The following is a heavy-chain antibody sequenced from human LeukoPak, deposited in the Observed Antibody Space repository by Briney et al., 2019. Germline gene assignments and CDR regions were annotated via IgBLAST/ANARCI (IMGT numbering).Heavy chain of an antibody. CDR1: GGSVSRYY. J-gene: IGHJ5*02. Sequence: SETLSLTCTVSGGSVSRYYWSWIRQPPGKGLEWIGYDYYNGATHYNPSLKSPVTTSIDTSNNQFSLKMSSVIAADTAVYYCARELGHITLGSTYYHNWFDPWGQGTLVTVSS. CDR3: ARELGHITLGSTYYHNWFDP. V-gene: IGHV4-59*02. D-gene: IGHD2-21*01. CDR2: DYYNGAT.